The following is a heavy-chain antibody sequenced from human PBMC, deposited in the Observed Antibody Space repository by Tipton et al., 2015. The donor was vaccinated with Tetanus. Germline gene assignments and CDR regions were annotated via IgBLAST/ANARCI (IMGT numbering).Heavy chain of an antibody. CDR3: ACRGYRGRRQIEDC. Sequence: TLSLTCAVSGQSLRGHFWSWVRQAPGKGLEWIGEIPPRGSASYNPSLKSRVSISGDASKNQFSLNLTSVTAADPAVYYCACRGYRGRRQIEDCWGQGTLVTVSS. D-gene: IGHD5-12*01. V-gene: IGHV4-34*01. J-gene: IGHJ4*02. CDR2: IPPRGSA. CDR1: GQSLRGHF.